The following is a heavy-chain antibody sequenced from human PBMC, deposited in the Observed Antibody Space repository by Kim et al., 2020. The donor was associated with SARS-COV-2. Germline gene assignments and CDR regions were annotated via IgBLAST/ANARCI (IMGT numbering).Heavy chain of an antibody. CDR3: ARPWIGSYDRGSFDY. D-gene: IGHD1-26*01. CDR2: VWSDGSNK. Sequence: GGSLRLSCAASGFTFSDYGMHWVRQAPGKGLEWVAVVWSDGSNKYYADSVKARFTISRDNSKNTLYLQMNSLRSEDTAVYYCARPWIGSYDRGSFDYWGQGTLVTVSS. CDR1: GFTFSDYG. V-gene: IGHV3-33*01. J-gene: IGHJ4*02.